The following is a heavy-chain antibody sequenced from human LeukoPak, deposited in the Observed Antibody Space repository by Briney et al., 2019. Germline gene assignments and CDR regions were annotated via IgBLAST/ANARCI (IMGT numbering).Heavy chain of an antibody. D-gene: IGHD3-22*01. V-gene: IGHV3-23*01. Sequence: PGGSLRLYCAASGFTFSRYAMSWVRQAPGKELEWVSAISGSGGSTYYADSVKGRLTISRDNSKNTLYLQMNSLRAEDTAVYYCAKDGDPYYYDSSGYFYFDYWGQGTLVTVSS. J-gene: IGHJ4*02. CDR3: AKDGDPYYYDSSGYFYFDY. CDR1: GFTFSRYA. CDR2: ISGSGGST.